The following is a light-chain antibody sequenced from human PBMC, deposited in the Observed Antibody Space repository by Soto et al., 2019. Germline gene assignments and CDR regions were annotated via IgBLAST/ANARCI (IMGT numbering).Light chain of an antibody. J-gene: IGLJ3*02. CDR3: CSSGGGPIWV. CDR1: TIDVGSYDR. V-gene: IGLV2-23*02. CDR2: EVN. Sequence: QSALTQPASVSGSPGQSIAISCTGTTIDVGSYDRVSWYQQHPGQAPTLMIYEVNKPPSGVSDRFSGSKSGNPASLTISGHHAEDEADYYCCSSGGGPIWVFGGGTKLTVL.